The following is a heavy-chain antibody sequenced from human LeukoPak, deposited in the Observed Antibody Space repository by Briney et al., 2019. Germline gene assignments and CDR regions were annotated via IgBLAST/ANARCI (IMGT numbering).Heavy chain of an antibody. CDR3: ARQSGTMVTTRFDY. Sequence: PGGSLRLSCAASGFTFSSYNMNWVRQAPGKGLEWVSYISSSSRTIYYADSVKGRFTISRDNAKNSLYLQMNSLRAEDTAIYYCARQSGTMVTTRFDYWGQGTLVTVSS. J-gene: IGHJ4*02. D-gene: IGHD4-17*01. CDR1: GFTFSSYN. CDR2: ISSSSRTI. V-gene: IGHV3-48*01.